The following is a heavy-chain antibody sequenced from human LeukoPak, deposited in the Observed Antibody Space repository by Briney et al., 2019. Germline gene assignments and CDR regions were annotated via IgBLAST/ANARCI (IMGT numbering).Heavy chain of an antibody. CDR1: GYSISSGYY. Sequence: PSETLSLTCAVSGYSISSGYYWGWIRQPPGKGLEWIGSIYHSGSTYYNPSLKSRVTISVDTSKNQFSLKLSSVTAADTAVYYCARDALVRGLYYFDYWGQGTLVTVSP. D-gene: IGHD3-10*01. J-gene: IGHJ4*02. V-gene: IGHV4-38-2*02. CDR2: IYHSGST. CDR3: ARDALVRGLYYFDY.